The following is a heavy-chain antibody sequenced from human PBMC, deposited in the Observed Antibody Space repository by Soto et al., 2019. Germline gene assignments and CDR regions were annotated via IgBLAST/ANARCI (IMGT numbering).Heavy chain of an antibody. CDR1: GFAFSISA. D-gene: IGHD4-17*01. Sequence: EVQLLESGGGLVQPGGSLNLPCEASGFAFSISAMTWVRQAPGRGLGWVSAISGSGGGTFYADPVQGRFTISRDNSKNTLYLQKNSLSAEDTAVYYCANARITTVTREAVAIWGQGTMVTVSS. V-gene: IGHV3-23*01. J-gene: IGHJ3*02. CDR2: ISGSGGGT. CDR3: ANARITTVTREAVAI.